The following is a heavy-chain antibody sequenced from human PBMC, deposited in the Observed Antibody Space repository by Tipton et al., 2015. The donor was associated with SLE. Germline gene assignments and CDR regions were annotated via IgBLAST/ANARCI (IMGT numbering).Heavy chain of an antibody. D-gene: IGHD4-17*01. CDR3: ARGFDGEYVRYFDV. Sequence: TLSLTCAVSGYSISNNYYGGWFRQPPGKGLEWIGSIFHTGLTYSNPSLKSRVTISVDTSKNQFSLSLTSVTAADTAVYYCARGFDGEYVRYFDVWGPGTLVTVSS. CDR1: GYSISNNYY. CDR2: IFHTGLT. V-gene: IGHV4-38-2*01. J-gene: IGHJ2*01.